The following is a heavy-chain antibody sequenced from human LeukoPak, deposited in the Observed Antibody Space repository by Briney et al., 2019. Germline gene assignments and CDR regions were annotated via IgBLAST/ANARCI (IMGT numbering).Heavy chain of an antibody. V-gene: IGHV3-7*01. CDR1: GFSFSSSYW. J-gene: IGHJ5*02. Sequence: GGSLRLSCVASGFSFSSSYWMHWVRQAPGKGPEWLANIKYDGSEKFYADSVKGRFTISRDNAKTSLYLEMNNLRAEDTAVYFCARDHQVRSRWFDPWGQGTLVTVSS. D-gene: IGHD3-10*01. CDR2: IKYDGSEK. CDR3: ARDHQVRSRWFDP.